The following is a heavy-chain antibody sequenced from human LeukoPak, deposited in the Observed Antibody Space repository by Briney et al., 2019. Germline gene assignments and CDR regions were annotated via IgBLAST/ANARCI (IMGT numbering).Heavy chain of an antibody. V-gene: IGHV4-30-4*07. J-gene: IGHJ4*02. CDR2: IYYSGST. CDR1: GGSISSGGYS. Sequence: SETLSLTCAVSGGSISSGGYSWSWIRQPPGKGLEWIGYIYYSGSTYYNPSLKSRVTISVDTSKNQFSLKLSSVTAADTAVYYCARGGTGYSSSWYADYWGQGTLVTVSS. D-gene: IGHD6-13*01. CDR3: ARGGTGYSSSWYADY.